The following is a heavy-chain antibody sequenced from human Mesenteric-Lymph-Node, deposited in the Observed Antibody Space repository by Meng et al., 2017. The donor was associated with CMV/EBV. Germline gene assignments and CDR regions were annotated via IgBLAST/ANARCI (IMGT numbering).Heavy chain of an antibody. V-gene: IGHV3-74*01. CDR3: AILDIVVVPAAAP. J-gene: IGHJ5*02. CDR2: IDSDGTNT. D-gene: IGHD2-2*01. CDR1: GFSFGTYW. Sequence: GGSLRLSCAASGFSFGTYWMHWVRQAPGKGLVWVSRIDSDGTNTDYADSVKGRFTISRDNSKNTLYLQMNSLRAEDTAVYYCAILDIVVVPAAAPWGQGTLVTVSS.